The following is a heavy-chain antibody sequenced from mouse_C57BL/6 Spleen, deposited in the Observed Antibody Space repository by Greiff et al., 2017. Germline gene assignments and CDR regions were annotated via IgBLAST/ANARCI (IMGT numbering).Heavy chain of an antibody. Sequence: EVQLQQSGPVLVKPGASVKMSCKASGYTFTDYYMNWVKQSHGKSLEWLGVINPYNGGTSYNQKFKGKATLTVDKSSSTAYMELNSLTSEDSAVYYCARGGRESKDAMDYWGQGTSVTVSS. CDR1: GYTFTDYY. D-gene: IGHD1-3*01. CDR2: INPYNGGT. CDR3: ARGGRESKDAMDY. J-gene: IGHJ4*01. V-gene: IGHV1-19*01.